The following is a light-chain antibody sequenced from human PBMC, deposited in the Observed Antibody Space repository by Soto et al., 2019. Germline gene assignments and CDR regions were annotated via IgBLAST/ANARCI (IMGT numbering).Light chain of an antibody. Sequence: QSLLREPGSVSASPGHSVTISCTGTSSDVGGYDYFSWYQQHPLKSPKLIIYEVTNRPSGVSSRFSGSKSGNTASLTISGLQAEEEADYYCCSYTGSTGDVFGTGTKVTVL. CDR3: CSYTGSTGDV. V-gene: IGLV2-14*01. CDR1: SSDVGGYDY. J-gene: IGLJ1*01. CDR2: EVT.